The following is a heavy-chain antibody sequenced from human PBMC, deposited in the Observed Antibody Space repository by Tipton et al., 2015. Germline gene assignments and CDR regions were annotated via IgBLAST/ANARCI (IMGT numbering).Heavy chain of an antibody. Sequence: TLSLTCTVSGGSVSSSSDYWSWIRQPPGKGLEWFGHIYYSGSTNYNPSLKSRVTMSVDTSKSHFSLQLTSVSAADTGVYYCARFPSKFDFSRGNAFDIWGQGTRATVSS. J-gene: IGHJ3*02. V-gene: IGHV4-39*02. CDR2: IYYSGST. D-gene: IGHD3-3*01. CDR1: GGSVSSSSDY. CDR3: ARFPSKFDFSRGNAFDI.